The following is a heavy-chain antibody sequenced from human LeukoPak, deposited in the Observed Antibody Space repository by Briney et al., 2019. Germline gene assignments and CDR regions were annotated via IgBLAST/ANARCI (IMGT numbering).Heavy chain of an antibody. D-gene: IGHD3-16*01. CDR1: GYTFTGYY. V-gene: IGHV1-2*02. J-gene: IGHJ5*02. CDR3: ATGDRGSWFDP. CDR2: INPNSGGT. Sequence: ASVKVSCKASGYTFTGYYMHWVRQAPGQGLEWMGWINPNSGGTNYAQKFQGRVTMTEDTSTDTAYMELSSLRSEDTAVYYCATGDRGSWFDPWGQGTLVTVSS.